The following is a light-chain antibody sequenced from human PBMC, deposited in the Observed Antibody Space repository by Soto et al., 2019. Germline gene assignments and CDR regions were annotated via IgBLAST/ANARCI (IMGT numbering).Light chain of an antibody. Sequence: DIVMTQSPDSLAVSLGERATINCKSSQSVLYSSNNKNYLAWYQQKPGQPPKLLIYWASTRESGVPDRFSGSGSGTDFSLTISSLQAEDVAVYYCQQYYSRVHFGQGTKLEIK. V-gene: IGKV4-1*01. CDR2: WAS. CDR3: QQYYSRVH. J-gene: IGKJ2*01. CDR1: QSVLYSSNNKNY.